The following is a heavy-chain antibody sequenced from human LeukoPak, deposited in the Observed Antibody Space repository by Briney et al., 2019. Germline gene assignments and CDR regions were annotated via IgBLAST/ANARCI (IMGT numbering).Heavy chain of an antibody. J-gene: IGHJ5*02. CDR1: GGSISSYY. CDR3: AREVSEMATVNWFDP. V-gene: IGHV4-4*07. Sequence: SETLSLTCTVSGGSISSYYWSWIRQPAGKGLEWIGRIYTRGSTNYNPSLKSRVTMSVDTSKNQFSLKLSSVTAADTAVYYCAREVSEMATVNWFDPWGQGTLVTVSS. D-gene: IGHD5-24*01. CDR2: IYTRGST.